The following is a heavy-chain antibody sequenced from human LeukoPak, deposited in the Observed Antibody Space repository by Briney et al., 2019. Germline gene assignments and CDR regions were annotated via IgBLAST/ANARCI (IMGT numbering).Heavy chain of an antibody. V-gene: IGHV4-30-4*01. Sequence: SETLSLTCTVSGGSISTGDYYWTWIRQPPGKGLEWIGYIYYSGSTYHNPSLRSRVTISVDTSKNQFSLNLSSVTAADTAVYYCARVGVVRGVLEIWGQGALVTVSS. J-gene: IGHJ4*02. CDR3: ARVGVVRGVLEI. D-gene: IGHD3-10*01. CDR2: IYYSGST. CDR1: GGSISTGDYY.